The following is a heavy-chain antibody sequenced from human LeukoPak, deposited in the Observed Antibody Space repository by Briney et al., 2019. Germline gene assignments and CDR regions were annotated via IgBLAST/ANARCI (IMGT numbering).Heavy chain of an antibody. CDR2: IYYSGST. V-gene: IGHV4-59*01. CDR3: ARDPWSGSYLSSDAFDI. CDR1: GGSISSYY. J-gene: IGHJ3*02. D-gene: IGHD1-26*01. Sequence: SETLSLTCTVSGGSISSYYWSWIRQPPGKGLEWIGYIYYSGSTNYNPSLKSRVTISVDTSKNQFSLKLSSVTAADTAVYYCARDPWSGSYLSSDAFDIWGKGTMVTVSS.